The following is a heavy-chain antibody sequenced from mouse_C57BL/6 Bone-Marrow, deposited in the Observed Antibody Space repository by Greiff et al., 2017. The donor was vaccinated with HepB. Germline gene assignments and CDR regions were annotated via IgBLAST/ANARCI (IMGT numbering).Heavy chain of an antibody. V-gene: IGHV2-5*01. CDR1: GFSLTSYG. CDR3: AKRDYYYGSSPFTEYFDV. D-gene: IGHD1-1*01. CDR2: IWRGGST. Sequence: VKLMESGPGLVQPSQSLSLTCTVSGFSLTSYGVHWVRQSPGKGLEWLGVIWRGGSTDYNAAFMSRLSITKDNSKSQVFFKMNSLQADDTAIYYCAKRDYYYGSSPFTEYFDVWGTGTTVTVSS. J-gene: IGHJ1*03.